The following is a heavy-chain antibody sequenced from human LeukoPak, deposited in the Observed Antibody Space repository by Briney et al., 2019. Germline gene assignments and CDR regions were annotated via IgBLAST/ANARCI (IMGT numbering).Heavy chain of an antibody. Sequence: GGSLRLSCAASGFTFSSYGMHWVRQAPGEGLEWVAFIRYDGSNKYYADSVKGRFTISRDNSKNTLYLQMNSLRAEDTAVYYCANRNYYDSSAPDYWGQGTLVTVSS. CDR1: GFTFSSYG. CDR2: IRYDGSNK. CDR3: ANRNYYDSSAPDY. D-gene: IGHD3-22*01. J-gene: IGHJ4*02. V-gene: IGHV3-30*02.